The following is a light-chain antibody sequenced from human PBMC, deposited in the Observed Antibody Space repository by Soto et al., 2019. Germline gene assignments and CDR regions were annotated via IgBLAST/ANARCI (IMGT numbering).Light chain of an antibody. J-gene: IGKJ1*01. V-gene: IGKV1-5*01. Sequence: DIQMTQSPSTLSASVGDRVTITCRASQSISGWLAWYQQRPGKAPKLLIYDASSLQTGVPSRFSGSGSWTEFTLTISSLQPDDFATYYCQQYENSPWTFGQGTKVEVK. CDR2: DAS. CDR1: QSISGW. CDR3: QQYENSPWT.